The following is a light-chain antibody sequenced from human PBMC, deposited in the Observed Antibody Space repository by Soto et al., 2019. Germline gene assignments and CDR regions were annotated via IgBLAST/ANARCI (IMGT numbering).Light chain of an antibody. CDR3: QQYNNWPHT. CDR1: QSVSSK. V-gene: IGKV3-15*01. J-gene: IGKJ2*01. Sequence: IVLTQSPGTLSLNPGERATLSCRASQSVSSKLAWFQQKPGQAPSLLIYGVSTRATGVPVRFSGSGSGTEFTLTINSLQSEDFAVYYCQQYNNWPHTFGQGTKVDI. CDR2: GVS.